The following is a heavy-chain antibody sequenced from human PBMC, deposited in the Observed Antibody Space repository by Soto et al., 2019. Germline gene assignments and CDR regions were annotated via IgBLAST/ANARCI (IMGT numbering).Heavy chain of an antibody. Sequence: QVQLVQSGAEVKKPGASVKVSCKASGYTFTSYDINCVRQATGQGFEYLGWMNPNSGNTGYVKKFQGRVTMTRDTSMSTAYMELSSLRSEDTAVYYCARGIKYCDYSRWFDPWGPGTLVTVSS. J-gene: IGHJ5*02. CDR2: MNPNSGNT. D-gene: IGHD4-17*01. V-gene: IGHV1-8*01. CDR1: GYTFTSYD. CDR3: ARGIKYCDYSRWFDP.